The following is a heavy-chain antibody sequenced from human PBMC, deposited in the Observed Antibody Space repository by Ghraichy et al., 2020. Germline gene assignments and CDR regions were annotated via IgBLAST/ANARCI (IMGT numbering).Heavy chain of an antibody. V-gene: IGHV5-10-1*01. Sequence: GESLNISCKGSGYSFTSYWISWVRQMPGKGLEWMGRIDPSDSYTNYSPSFQGHVTISADKSISTAYLQWSSLKASDTAMYYCARHPREGSSSWYEDYWGQGTLVTVSS. CDR3: ARHPREGSSSWYEDY. J-gene: IGHJ4*02. CDR2: IDPSDSYT. CDR1: GYSFTSYW. D-gene: IGHD6-13*01.